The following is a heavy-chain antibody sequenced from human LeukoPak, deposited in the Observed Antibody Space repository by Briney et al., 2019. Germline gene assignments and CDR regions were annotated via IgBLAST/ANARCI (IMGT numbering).Heavy chain of an antibody. CDR2: IYYSGST. J-gene: IGHJ4*02. CDR3: ARNDYGDYGGFDY. D-gene: IGHD4-17*01. Sequence: SETLSLTCTVSGGSISSYYWIWIRQPPGKGLEWIGYIYYSGSTNYNPSLKSRVTISVDTSKNQFSLKLSSVTAADTAVYYCARNDYGDYGGFDYWGQGTLVTVSS. CDR1: GGSISSYY. V-gene: IGHV4-59*08.